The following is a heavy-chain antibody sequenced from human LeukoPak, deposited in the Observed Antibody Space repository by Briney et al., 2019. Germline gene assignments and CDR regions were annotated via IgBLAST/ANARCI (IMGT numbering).Heavy chain of an antibody. J-gene: IGHJ4*02. Sequence: GGSLRLSCAASGFTFSSYWMSWVRQAPGKGLEWVANIKQDGSEKYYVDSVKGRFTISRDNAKNSLYLQMNSLRAEDTAVYYCAKSGAIGTSVDYYFDYWGQGTLVTVSS. CDR2: IKQDGSEK. CDR3: AKSGAIGTSVDYYFDY. CDR1: GFTFSSYW. V-gene: IGHV3-7*03. D-gene: IGHD1-26*01.